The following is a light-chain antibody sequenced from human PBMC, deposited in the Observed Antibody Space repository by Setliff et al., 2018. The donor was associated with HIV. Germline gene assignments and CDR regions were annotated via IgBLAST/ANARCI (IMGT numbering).Light chain of an antibody. Sequence: DIVLTQSPGILSLSPGERATLSCRASQSVSDNCLAWYQQKPGQAPRLLIYDASTRASGIPGRFSGSGSGTDFTLTIGSLEPEDFAVYYCQQYDNSQSTFGQGTRLEIK. V-gene: IGKV3-20*01. CDR2: DAS. CDR1: QSVSDNC. CDR3: QQYDNSQST. J-gene: IGKJ5*01.